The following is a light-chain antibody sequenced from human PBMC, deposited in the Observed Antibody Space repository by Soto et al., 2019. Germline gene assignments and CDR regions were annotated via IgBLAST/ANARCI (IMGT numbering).Light chain of an antibody. V-gene: IGLV2-8*01. Sequence: QSVLTQPPSASGSPGQSVTISCTGTSSDVGGYNYVSWYQQHPGKAPKVMIYEVSKRPSGVPDRFSGSKSGNTASLTVSGLQAEDEADYYCRSYAGSNTFVFGTGTKLAV. J-gene: IGLJ1*01. CDR1: SSDVGGYNY. CDR3: RSYAGSNTFV. CDR2: EVS.